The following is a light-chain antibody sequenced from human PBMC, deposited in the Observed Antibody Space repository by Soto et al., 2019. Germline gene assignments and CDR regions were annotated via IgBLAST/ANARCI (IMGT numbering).Light chain of an antibody. CDR3: QQYNSYSWT. Sequence: DIQMTQSPSTLSASVGDRVTITCRASQSISSWLAWYQQKPGKAPKLLIYDASSLESGVPSRFRGSGSGTEFTLTISSLQPDDFETYYCQQYNSYSWTFGQGTKVEIK. V-gene: IGKV1-5*01. CDR2: DAS. J-gene: IGKJ1*01. CDR1: QSISSW.